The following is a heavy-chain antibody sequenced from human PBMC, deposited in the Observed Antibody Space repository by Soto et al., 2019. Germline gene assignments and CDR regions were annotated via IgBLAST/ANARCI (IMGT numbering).Heavy chain of an antibody. J-gene: IGHJ6*03. D-gene: IGHD6-6*01. CDR3: AISYSSSSDYYYYMDV. V-gene: IGHV5-51*01. Sequence: GESLKISCKGSGYSFTSYWIGWVRQMPGKGLEWMGIIYPGDSDTRYSPSFQGQVTISADKSISTAYLQWSSLKASDTAMYYCAISYSSSSDYYYYMDVWVKGTTVTVSS. CDR1: GYSFTSYW. CDR2: IYPGDSDT.